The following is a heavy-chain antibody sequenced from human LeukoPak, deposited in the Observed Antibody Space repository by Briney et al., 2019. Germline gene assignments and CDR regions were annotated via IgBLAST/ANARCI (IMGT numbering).Heavy chain of an antibody. CDR1: GGSFSGYY. D-gene: IGHD3-22*01. CDR3: ARTSYDSSGYDY. V-gene: IGHV4-34*01. J-gene: IGHJ4*02. Sequence: SETLSLTCAVYGGSFSGYYWSWIRQPPGKGLEWIGEINHSGSTNYNPSPKSRVTISVDTSKNQFSLKLSSVTAADTAVYYCARTSYDSSGYDYWGQGTLVTVSS. CDR2: INHSGST.